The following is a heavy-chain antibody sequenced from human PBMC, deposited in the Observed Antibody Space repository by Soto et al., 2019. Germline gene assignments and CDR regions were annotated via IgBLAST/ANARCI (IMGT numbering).Heavy chain of an antibody. CDR1: GVTISTYY. CDR3: SRHGAAVLYYYGMDV. V-gene: IGHV4-59*04. J-gene: IGHJ6*02. D-gene: IGHD3-10*01. CDR2: IYYTGDT. Sequence: SETLSLTCAVSGVTISTYYWAWVRHPPGKGLEWIGYIYYTGDTFYNPSLKSRVTISVDTSIHQFSLTLTSVTAADTAIYYCSRHGAAVLYYYGMDVWGQGTAVTVSS.